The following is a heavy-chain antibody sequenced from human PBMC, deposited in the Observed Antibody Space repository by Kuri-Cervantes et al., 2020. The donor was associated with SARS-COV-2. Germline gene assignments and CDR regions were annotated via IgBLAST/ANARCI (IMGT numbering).Heavy chain of an antibody. J-gene: IGHJ4*02. V-gene: IGHV3-30-3*01. CDR2: ISYDGSNK. CDR3: VRDGDHWNFDY. D-gene: IGHD1-1*01. Sequence: SCKASGYTFTSYAMHWVRQAPGKGLEWVAVISYDGSNKYYADSVKGRFTISRDNAKNMLFLQMNSLRAEDTAVYYCVRDGDHWNFDYWGQGTLVTVSS. CDR1: GYTFTSYA.